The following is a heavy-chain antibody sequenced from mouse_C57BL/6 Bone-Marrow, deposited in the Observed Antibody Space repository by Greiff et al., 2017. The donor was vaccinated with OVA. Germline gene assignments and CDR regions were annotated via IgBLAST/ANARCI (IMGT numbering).Heavy chain of an antibody. V-gene: IGHV3-6*01. CDR3: ARGPPRWLDY. CDR1: GYSITSGYY. D-gene: IGHD2-3*01. Sequence: VQLQQSGPGLVKPSQSLSLTCSVTGYSITSGYYWNWIRQFPGNKLEWMGYISYDGSNNYNPSLKNRISITLDTSKNQFFLKLNSVTTEDAATYYCARGPPRWLDYWVQGTTLTVSS. CDR2: ISYDGSN. J-gene: IGHJ2*01.